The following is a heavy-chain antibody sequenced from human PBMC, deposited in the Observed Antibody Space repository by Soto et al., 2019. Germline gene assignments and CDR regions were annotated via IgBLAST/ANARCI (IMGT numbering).Heavy chain of an antibody. CDR3: AKSSGGSSSMGMDY. D-gene: IGHD2-15*01. J-gene: IGHJ4*02. Sequence: QVRLVESGGGVVQPGRSLRLSCEVSGFIFKNYAMKWVRQAPGKGLEWVATITYEGRSKYYAESVKGRFAISRDNSKSTLNLQVNTLRVDDSAIYYCAKSSGGSSSMGMDYWGQATLVTVSS. CDR2: ITYEGRSK. V-gene: IGHV3-30*09. CDR1: GFIFKNYA.